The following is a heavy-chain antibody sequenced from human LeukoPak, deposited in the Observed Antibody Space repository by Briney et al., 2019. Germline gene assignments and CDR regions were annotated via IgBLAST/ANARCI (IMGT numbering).Heavy chain of an antibody. CDR2: ISGSGGST. CDR1: GFTFSSYA. D-gene: IGHD5-18*01. CDR3: AKGGYSYGSMYYYYYMDV. V-gene: IGHV3-23*01. Sequence: GGSLRLSCAASGFTFSSYAMSWVRQAPGKGLEWVSAISGSGGSTYYADSVKGRFTISRDNSKNTLYLQMNSLRAEDTAVYYCAKGGYSYGSMYYYYYMDVWGKGTTVTVSS. J-gene: IGHJ6*03.